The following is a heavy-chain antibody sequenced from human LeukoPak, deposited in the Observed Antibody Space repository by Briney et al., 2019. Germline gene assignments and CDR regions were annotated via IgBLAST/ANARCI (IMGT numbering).Heavy chain of an antibody. CDR2: IYYSGST. CDR3: ARLTLNWFDP. Sequence: PSETLSLNCTVSGGSISSYYWSWIRQPPGKGLEWIGYIYYSGSTNYNPSLKSRVTISVDTSKNQFSLELSSVTAADTAVYYCARLTLNWFDPWGQGTLVTVSS. J-gene: IGHJ5*02. CDR1: GGSISSYY. D-gene: IGHD3-9*01. V-gene: IGHV4-59*01.